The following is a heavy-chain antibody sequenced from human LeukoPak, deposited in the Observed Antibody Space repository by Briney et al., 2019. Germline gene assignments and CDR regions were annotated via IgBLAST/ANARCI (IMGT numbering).Heavy chain of an antibody. V-gene: IGHV3-7*03. CDR3: ARGPSYVWGSYRYTILYYFDY. Sequence: GGSLRLSCAASGFTFSSYWMSWVRQAPGKGLEWVANIKQDGSEEYYVDSVKGRFTISRDNAKNSLYLQMNSLRAEDTAVYYCARGPSYVWGSYRYTILYYFDYWGQGTLVTVSS. J-gene: IGHJ4*02. CDR1: GFTFSSYW. D-gene: IGHD3-16*02. CDR2: IKQDGSEE.